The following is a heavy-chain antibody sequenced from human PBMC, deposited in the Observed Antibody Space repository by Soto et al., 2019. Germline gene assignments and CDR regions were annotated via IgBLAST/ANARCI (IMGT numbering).Heavy chain of an antibody. CDR2: IRSKGDGGAT. J-gene: IGHJ3*02. CDR1: GITLSNAW. Sequence: EVQLAESGGGLVEPGGSLRLSGAGSGITLSNAWMNWVRQAAGKGLEWVGRIRSKGDGGATEYAAPVKGRFTFSTDDSENTLFLQMSALKPQDTGVYFCTSTRPGTNVFDIWGPGTMVIVSS. CDR3: TSTRPGTNVFDI. V-gene: IGHV3-15*01. D-gene: IGHD1-1*01.